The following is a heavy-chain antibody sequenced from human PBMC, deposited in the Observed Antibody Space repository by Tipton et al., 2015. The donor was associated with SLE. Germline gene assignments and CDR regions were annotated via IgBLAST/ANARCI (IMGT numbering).Heavy chain of an antibody. V-gene: IGHV4-39*07. CDR2: IYYSGST. CDR3: ARGVRGTYYYYYYYMDV. D-gene: IGHD3-10*01. CDR1: GGSISSSSYY. J-gene: IGHJ6*03. Sequence: TLSLTCTVSGGSISSSSYYWGWIRQPPGKGLEWIGSIYYSGSTYYNPSLKSRVTISVDTSKNQFSLKLSSVTAAGTAVYYCARGVRGTYYYYYYYMDVWGKGTTVTVSS.